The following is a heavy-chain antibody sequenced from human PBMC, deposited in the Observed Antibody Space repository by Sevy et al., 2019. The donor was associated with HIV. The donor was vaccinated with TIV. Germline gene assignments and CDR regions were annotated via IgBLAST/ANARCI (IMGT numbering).Heavy chain of an antibody. D-gene: IGHD5-18*01. V-gene: IGHV1-18*04. CDR3: ARYEDIPMTAPDY. CDR2: ISAYNGNT. J-gene: IGHJ4*02. Sequence: ASVKVSCEASGYSFTSYGMSWVRQAPGQGLEWMGWISAYNGNTNYAQNLQGRVTMTTDTSTTTAYMELRSLRSDDTAIYYCARYEDIPMTAPDYWGQGTLVTVSS. CDR1: GYSFTSYG.